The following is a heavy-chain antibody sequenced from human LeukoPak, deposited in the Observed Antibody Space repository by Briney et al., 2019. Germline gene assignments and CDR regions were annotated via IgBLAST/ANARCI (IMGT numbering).Heavy chain of an antibody. D-gene: IGHD4-17*01. Sequence: GGSLRLSCVVSGLSFSDSYMTWIRQTPGMGLESLAYISGMGHDIYYADSVKGRFTISRDNAKNSLYLQMNSLRAEDTAVYYCARVADGDYFDYWGQGTLVTVSS. V-gene: IGHV3-11*01. CDR3: ARVADGDYFDY. CDR1: GLSFSDSY. J-gene: IGHJ4*02. CDR2: ISGMGHDI.